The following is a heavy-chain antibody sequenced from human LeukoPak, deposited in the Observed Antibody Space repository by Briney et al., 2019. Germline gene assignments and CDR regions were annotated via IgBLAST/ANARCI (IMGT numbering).Heavy chain of an antibody. D-gene: IGHD3-9*01. Sequence: ASVKVSCKASGYTFTSYGISWVRQAPGQGLEWMGWISAYNGNTNYAQKLQGRVTMTTDTSTSTAYMELRSLRSDDTAVYYCARDGITISSPTRGDFDYWGQGTLVTVSS. CDR3: ARDGITISSPTRGDFDY. V-gene: IGHV1-18*01. CDR1: GYTFTSYG. J-gene: IGHJ4*02. CDR2: ISAYNGNT.